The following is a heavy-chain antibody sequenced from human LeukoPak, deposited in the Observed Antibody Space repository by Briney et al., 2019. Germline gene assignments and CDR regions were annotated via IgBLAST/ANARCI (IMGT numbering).Heavy chain of an antibody. J-gene: IGHJ4*02. V-gene: IGHV1-2*02. CDR1: GYTFTGYY. CDR3: ARGADSSGYYSIFYFDY. CDR2: INPNSGGT. Sequence: ASVKVSFKASGYTFTGYYMHWVRQAPGQGLEWMGWINPNSGGTNYAQKFQGRVTMTRDTSISTAYMELSRLRSDDTAVYYCARGADSSGYYSIFYFDYWGQGTLVTVSS. D-gene: IGHD3-22*01.